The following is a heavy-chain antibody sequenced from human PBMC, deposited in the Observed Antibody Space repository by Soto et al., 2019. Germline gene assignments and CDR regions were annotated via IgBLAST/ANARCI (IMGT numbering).Heavy chain of an antibody. Sequence: SETLSLTCTVSGGSIRGSYWSWLRQSPGKGLEWIAHVYYTGTTEYNPSLQSRLTISVDTSKNQFSLRVNSVTAADTAVYYCARRGEFSQPLDPGGPGTWATAS. CDR3: ARRGEFSQPLDP. V-gene: IGHV4-59*08. D-gene: IGHD2-2*01. CDR2: VYYTGTT. CDR1: GGSIRGSY. J-gene: IGHJ5*02.